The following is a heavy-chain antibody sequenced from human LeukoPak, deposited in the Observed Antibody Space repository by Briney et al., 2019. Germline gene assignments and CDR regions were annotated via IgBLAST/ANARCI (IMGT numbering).Heavy chain of an antibody. J-gene: IGHJ3*02. Sequence: PSETLSLTCTVSGGSISSSGYYWGWIRQPPGKGLEWIGYIYYSGSTNYNPSLKSRVTISVDTSKNQFSLKLSSVTAADTAVYYCASWYSSSWSHAFDIWGQGTMVTVSS. D-gene: IGHD6-13*01. CDR1: GGSISSSGYY. CDR2: IYYSGST. V-gene: IGHV4-61*05. CDR3: ASWYSSSWSHAFDI.